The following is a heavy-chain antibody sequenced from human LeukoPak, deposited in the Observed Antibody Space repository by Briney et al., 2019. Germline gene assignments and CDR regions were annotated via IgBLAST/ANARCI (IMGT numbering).Heavy chain of an antibody. V-gene: IGHV3-74*01. CDR1: GITFSSHW. CDR3: ARVLSGRANTFDY. Sequence: GGSLRLSCAASGITFSSHWMHWVRQAPGKGLVWVSRINTDGSSTSYADSVKGRFTISRDNAKNTLYLQMNSLRAEDTAVYYCARVLSGRANTFDYWGQGTLVTVSS. CDR2: INTDGSST. J-gene: IGHJ4*02. D-gene: IGHD3-16*02.